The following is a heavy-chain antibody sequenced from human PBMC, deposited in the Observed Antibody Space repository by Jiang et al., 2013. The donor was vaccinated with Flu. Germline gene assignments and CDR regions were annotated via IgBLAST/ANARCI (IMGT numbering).Heavy chain of an antibody. CDR1: GYSFTSYA. V-gene: IGHV7-4-1*02. D-gene: IGHD2-8*02. CDR3: TRSLCSGGVCFRGADYYTMDV. CDR2: VNTDTGTP. Sequence: VQSGSELKKPGASVKVSCKASGYSFTSYAMNWVRQAPGQGPEWMGWVNTDTGTPTYARGFTGRFVFSLDTPVSTAYLQISSLEAGDTAVYYCTRSLCSGGVCFRGADYYTMDVWGQGTTVTVSS. J-gene: IGHJ6*02.